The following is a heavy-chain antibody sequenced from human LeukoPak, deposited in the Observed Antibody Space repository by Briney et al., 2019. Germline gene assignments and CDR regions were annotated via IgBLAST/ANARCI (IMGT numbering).Heavy chain of an antibody. V-gene: IGHV4-59*08. D-gene: IGHD5-12*01. Sequence: SETLSLTCTVSGGSSSSYYWSWIRQPPGKGLEWIGYIYYRGVTNYNPSLDSRVTISGDTSKNEFSLKLTSVTAADTAVYYCARDRLIVAPGVYYFEYWGQGTLVTVSS. CDR3: ARDRLIVAPGVYYFEY. J-gene: IGHJ4*02. CDR2: IYYRGVT. CDR1: GGSSSSYY.